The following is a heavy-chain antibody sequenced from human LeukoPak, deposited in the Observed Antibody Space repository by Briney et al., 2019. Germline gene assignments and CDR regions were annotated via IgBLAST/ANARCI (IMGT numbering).Heavy chain of an antibody. J-gene: IGHJ4*02. Sequence: GGSLRLSRAASGFTFSSYGMHWVRQAPGKGLEWVAFIRYDGSNKYYADSVKGRFTISRDNSKNTLYLQMNSLRAEDTAVYYCAKDRRYYYDPYYFDYWGQGTLVTVSS. CDR1: GFTFSSYG. D-gene: IGHD3-22*01. CDR3: AKDRRYYYDPYYFDY. CDR2: IRYDGSNK. V-gene: IGHV3-30*02.